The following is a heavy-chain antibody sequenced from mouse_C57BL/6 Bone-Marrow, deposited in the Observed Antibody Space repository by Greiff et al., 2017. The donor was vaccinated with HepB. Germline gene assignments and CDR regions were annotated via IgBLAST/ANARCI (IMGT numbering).Heavy chain of an antibody. Sequence: VQLNQSGPELVKPGASVKISCKASGYSFTGYYMNWVKQSPEKSLEWIGEINPSTGGTTYNQKFKAKATLTVDKSSSTAYMQLKSLTSEDSAVYYCARSRLAWFAYWGRGTLVTVSA. CDR2: INPSTGGT. J-gene: IGHJ3*01. CDR1: GYSFTGYY. CDR3: ARSRLAWFAY. D-gene: IGHD3-1*01. V-gene: IGHV1-42*01.